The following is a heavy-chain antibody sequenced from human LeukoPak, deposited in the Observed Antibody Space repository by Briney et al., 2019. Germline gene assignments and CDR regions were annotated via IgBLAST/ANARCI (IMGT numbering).Heavy chain of an antibody. CDR1: GDSVSINSAA. Sequence: ASQTLSLTCAISGDSVSINSAAWNWIRQSPSRGLEWLGRTYYRSKWYNDYAVSVKSRITIIPDTSKNQFSLQLNSVTPEDTAVYYCPRIGIAAAGTNYYYYMDVWGKGTTVTVSS. J-gene: IGHJ6*03. D-gene: IGHD6-13*01. CDR3: PRIGIAAAGTNYYYYMDV. V-gene: IGHV6-1*01. CDR2: TYYRSKWYN.